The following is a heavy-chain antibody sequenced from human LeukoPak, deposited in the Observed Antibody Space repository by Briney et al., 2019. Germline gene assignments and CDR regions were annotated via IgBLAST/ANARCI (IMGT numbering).Heavy chain of an antibody. Sequence: GESLKISCKASEYSFTSYWIGWVRQMPGKGLEWVGNIQPGNPEIRYSPSFQGQVTLSADKSISTAYLQWSSLKASDTAMYYCARGGNYFDYWGQGTLVTVSS. CDR3: ARGGNYFDY. J-gene: IGHJ4*02. CDR1: EYSFTSYW. CDR2: IQPGNPEI. D-gene: IGHD3-16*01. V-gene: IGHV5-51*01.